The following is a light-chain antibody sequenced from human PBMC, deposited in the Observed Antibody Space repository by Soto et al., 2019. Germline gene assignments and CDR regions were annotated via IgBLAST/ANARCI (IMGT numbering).Light chain of an antibody. Sequence: EIVLTQSPGTLSLSPGERATLSCRASQSVSSSSFAWYQQQRGHAPMLLIYAASSRATGIPARFSGSWSGTEFTLTISRLQPEDFATYYCQQANESPQTFGQGTAVEIK. CDR3: QQANESPQT. V-gene: IGKV3-20*01. J-gene: IGKJ1*01. CDR2: AAS. CDR1: QSVSSSS.